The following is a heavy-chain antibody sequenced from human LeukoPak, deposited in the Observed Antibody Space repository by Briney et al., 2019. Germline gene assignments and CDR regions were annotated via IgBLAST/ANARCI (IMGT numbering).Heavy chain of an antibody. Sequence: GGSLRLSCVASGFTFSRSPMTWVRQGPGKGLEWVSSISDDGYTTYYADSVKGRFTISRDNAKNSLYLQMDSLRVEDTAEYYCARDPYSGNYGAYYYYYMDVWGKGTTVTVSS. CDR1: GFTFSRSP. D-gene: IGHD1-26*01. V-gene: IGHV3-21*06. CDR3: ARDPYSGNYGAYYYYYMDV. J-gene: IGHJ6*03. CDR2: ISDDGYTT.